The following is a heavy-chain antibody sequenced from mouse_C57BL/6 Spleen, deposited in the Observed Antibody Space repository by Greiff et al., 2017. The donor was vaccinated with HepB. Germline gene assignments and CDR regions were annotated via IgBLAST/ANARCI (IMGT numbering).Heavy chain of an antibody. Sequence: VQLQQSGPGLVAPSQSLSITCTVSGFSLTSYGVHWVRQPPGKGLEWLVVIWSDGSTTYNSALKSRLSISKDNSKSQVFLKMNSLQTDDTAMYYCARQPIYYYGRGAMDYWGQGTSVTVSS. V-gene: IGHV2-6-1*01. CDR3: ARQPIYYYGRGAMDY. CDR1: GFSLTSYG. D-gene: IGHD1-1*01. J-gene: IGHJ4*01. CDR2: IWSDGST.